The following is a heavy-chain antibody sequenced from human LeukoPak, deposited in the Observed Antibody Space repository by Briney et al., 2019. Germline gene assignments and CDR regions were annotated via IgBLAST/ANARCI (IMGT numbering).Heavy chain of an antibody. CDR2: IRYDGSNK. Sequence: GGSLRLSCAASGFTFSSYGMHWVRQAPGKGLEWVAFIRYDGSNKYYADSVKGRFTISRDNSKNTLYLQMNSLRAEDTAVYYCAKGRRVSGWYVYWGQGTLVTVSS. J-gene: IGHJ4*02. D-gene: IGHD6-19*01. CDR1: GFTFSSYG. CDR3: AKGRRVSGWYVY. V-gene: IGHV3-30*02.